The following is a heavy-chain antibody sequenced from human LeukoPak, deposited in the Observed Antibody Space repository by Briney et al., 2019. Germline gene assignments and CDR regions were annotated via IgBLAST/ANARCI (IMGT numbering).Heavy chain of an antibody. Sequence: ASVKVSCKVSGYTLTELSMHWVRQAPGKGLEWMGGFDPEDGETIYAQKFQGRVTMTEDTSTDTAYMELSSLRSEDTAVDYCATGVGFGGYYYYGMDVWGQGTTVTVSS. CDR2: FDPEDGET. D-gene: IGHD3-3*01. J-gene: IGHJ6*02. V-gene: IGHV1-24*01. CDR3: ATGVGFGGYYYYGMDV. CDR1: GYTLTELS.